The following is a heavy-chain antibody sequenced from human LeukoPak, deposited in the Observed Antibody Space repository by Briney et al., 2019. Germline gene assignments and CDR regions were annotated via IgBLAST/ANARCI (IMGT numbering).Heavy chain of an antibody. CDR1: GLTVSSNY. D-gene: IGHD1-26*01. J-gene: IGHJ4*02. V-gene: IGHV3-21*01. CDR2: ISSSSTYI. CDR3: ARGQSESGYFDY. Sequence: GGSLRLSCAASGLTVSSNYMNWVRQAPGKGLEWVSSISSSSTYIYYADSVKGRFTISRDNAKNSLYLQMNSLRAEDTAVYYCARGQSESGYFDYWGQGTLVTVSS.